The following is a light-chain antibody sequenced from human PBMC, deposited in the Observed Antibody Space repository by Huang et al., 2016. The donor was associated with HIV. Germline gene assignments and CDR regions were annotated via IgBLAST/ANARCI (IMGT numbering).Light chain of an antibody. Sequence: IVMTQSPATLSVSPGERATLSCRASQNIRTNVAWYQQKRGQPPRLLIYGASTRAAGIPARFSGSGSGTEFTLILTSLQSEDFAVYYCQHYHDWPPLAFGGGTKVEIK. J-gene: IGKJ4*01. V-gene: IGKV3-15*01. CDR2: GAS. CDR3: QHYHDWPPLA. CDR1: QNIRTN.